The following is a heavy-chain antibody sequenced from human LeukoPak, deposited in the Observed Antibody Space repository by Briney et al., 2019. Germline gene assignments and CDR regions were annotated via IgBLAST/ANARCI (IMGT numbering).Heavy chain of an antibody. CDR3: ARDSDTLYDYVWGTVDY. D-gene: IGHD3-16*01. Sequence: GRSLRLSCAASGFTFSSYCMHWVRQAPGKGLEWVAVIWYDGSNKYYADSVKGRFTISRDNSKNTLYLQMNSLRAEDTAVYYCARDSDTLYDYVWGTVDYWGQGTMVTVSS. J-gene: IGHJ4*02. CDR1: GFTFSSYC. CDR2: IWYDGSNK. V-gene: IGHV3-33*01.